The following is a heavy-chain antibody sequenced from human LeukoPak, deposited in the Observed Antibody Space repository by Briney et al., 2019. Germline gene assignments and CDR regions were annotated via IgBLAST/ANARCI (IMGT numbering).Heavy chain of an antibody. CDR2: IKKDGSEK. V-gene: IGHV3-7*01. CDR3: ARHLSGVTGYTYGRGIDY. Sequence: PGGSLRLSCAASGFTFSSYWMSWVRQAPGKGLEWEANIKKDGSEKYYVDSVKGRFTISRDNAKTSLYLQMISLRAEDMAVYYCARHLSGVTGYTYGRGIDYWGQGTLVTVSS. CDR1: GFTFSSYW. J-gene: IGHJ4*02. D-gene: IGHD5-18*01.